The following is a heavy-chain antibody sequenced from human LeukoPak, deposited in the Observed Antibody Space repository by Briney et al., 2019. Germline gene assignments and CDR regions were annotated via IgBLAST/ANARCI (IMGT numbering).Heavy chain of an antibody. J-gene: IGHJ6*02. Sequence: GGSLRLSCAASGFTFSSYALHWVRQAPGKGLEWVAVISYDEINKYYADSVKGRFTISRDNSKNTLYLQMNSLRAEDTAVYYCAKDGDYGMDVWGQGTTVTVSS. D-gene: IGHD3-16*01. CDR2: ISYDEINK. V-gene: IGHV3-30-3*01. CDR1: GFTFSSYA. CDR3: AKDGDYGMDV.